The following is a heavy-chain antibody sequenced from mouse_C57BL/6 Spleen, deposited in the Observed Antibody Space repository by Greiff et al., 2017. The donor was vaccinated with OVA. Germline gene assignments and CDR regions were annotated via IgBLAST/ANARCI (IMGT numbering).Heavy chain of an antibody. J-gene: IGHJ3*01. D-gene: IGHD1-1*01. CDR3: AIITTVVPFAY. V-gene: IGHV1-82*01. Sequence: QVQLQQSGPELVKPGASVKISCKASGYAFSSSWMNWVKQRPGKGLEWIGRFYPGDGDTNYYGKFKGNATLTADKSSSTAYRQLSSLTSEDSAVYYCAIITTVVPFAYWGQGTLVTVSA. CDR2: FYPGDGDT. CDR1: GYAFSSSW.